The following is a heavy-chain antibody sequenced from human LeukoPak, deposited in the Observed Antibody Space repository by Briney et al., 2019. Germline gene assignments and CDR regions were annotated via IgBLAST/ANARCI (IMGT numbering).Heavy chain of an antibody. CDR2: IYYTGSS. J-gene: IGHJ4*02. CDR3: ARVVEDILTGYSSPFDY. Sequence: SETLSLTCTVSGDSVNNTSPYWGWIRQPPEKGLEWIASIYYTGSSYYNPSLKSRVSISVDTSKNQFTLKLSSVTAADTAVYHCARVVEDILTGYSSPFDYWGQGTLVTVSS. D-gene: IGHD3-9*01. CDR1: GDSVNNTSPY. V-gene: IGHV4-39*06.